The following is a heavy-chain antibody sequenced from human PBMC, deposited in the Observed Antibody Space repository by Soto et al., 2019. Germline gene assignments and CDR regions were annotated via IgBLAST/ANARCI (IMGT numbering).Heavy chain of an antibody. J-gene: IGHJ5*02. D-gene: IGHD3-10*01. CDR3: ARDWGYGSGSYENWFDP. V-gene: IGHV1-69*01. Sequence: QVQLVQSGAEVKKPGSSVKVSCKASGGTFSSYAISCVRQAPGQGLELMGGIIPIFGTANYAQKFQGRVTITADESTSTAYMELRSLRSEDTAVYYCARDWGYGSGSYENWFDPWGQGTLVTVSS. CDR1: GGTFSSYA. CDR2: IIPIFGTA.